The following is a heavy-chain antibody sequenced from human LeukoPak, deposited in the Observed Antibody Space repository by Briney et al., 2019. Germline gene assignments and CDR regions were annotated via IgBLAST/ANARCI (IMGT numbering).Heavy chain of an antibody. CDR2: IKQDGSEK. CDR1: GFTFSSYW. V-gene: IGHV3-7*03. Sequence: GGYLRLSCAASGFTFSSYWMFWVRQAPGKGLEWVANIKQDGSEKYYVDSVKGRFTISRDNAKNSLYLQMNSLRAEDTALYYCARGSLRWFGEPPGDYWGQGTLVTVSS. CDR3: ARGSLRWFGEPPGDY. D-gene: IGHD3-10*01. J-gene: IGHJ4*02.